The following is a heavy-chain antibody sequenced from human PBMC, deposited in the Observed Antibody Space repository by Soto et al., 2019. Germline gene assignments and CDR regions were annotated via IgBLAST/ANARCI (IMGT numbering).Heavy chain of an antibody. CDR2: IYYSGST. J-gene: IGHJ5*02. V-gene: IGHV4-59*08. CDR1: GGSISSYY. D-gene: IGHD3-22*01. Sequence: SETLSLTCTVSGGSISSYYWSWIRQPPGKGLEWIGYIYYSGSTNYNPSLKSRVTISVDTSKNQFSLKLSSETAADTAVYYCARHDRNARLLPWGQGTLVTVSS. CDR3: ARHDRNARLLP.